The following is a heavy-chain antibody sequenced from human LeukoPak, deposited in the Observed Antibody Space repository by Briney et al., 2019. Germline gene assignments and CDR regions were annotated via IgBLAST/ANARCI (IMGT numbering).Heavy chain of an antibody. V-gene: IGHV3-33*06. D-gene: IGHD6-19*01. CDR3: AKEYSSGWYGYYYYYMDA. Sequence: GGSLRLSCAASGFTFSSYGMHWVRQAPGKGLEWVAVIWYDGSNKYYADSVKGRFTISRDNSKNTLYLQMNSLRAEDTAVYYCAKEYSSGWYGYYYYYMDAWGKGTTVTVSS. CDR1: GFTFSSYG. CDR2: IWYDGSNK. J-gene: IGHJ6*03.